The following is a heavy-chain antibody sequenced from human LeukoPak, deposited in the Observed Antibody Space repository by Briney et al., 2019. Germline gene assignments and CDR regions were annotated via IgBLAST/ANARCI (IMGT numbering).Heavy chain of an antibody. D-gene: IGHD2-2*01. Sequence: PPETLSLTCAVYGGSFSGYYWSWIRQPPRKGLEWIGEINQSGSTNYNPTFKSRVTISVVTSKNQFSLKLSSVTAADTAVYYCVSFGRRPSYCSSTSCASFDYWGQGTLVTVSS. CDR2: INQSGST. J-gene: IGHJ4*02. CDR1: GGSFSGYY. V-gene: IGHV4-34*01. CDR3: VSFGRRPSYCSSTSCASFDY.